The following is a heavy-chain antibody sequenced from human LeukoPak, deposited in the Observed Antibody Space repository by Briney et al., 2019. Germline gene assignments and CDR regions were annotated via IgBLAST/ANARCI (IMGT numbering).Heavy chain of an antibody. CDR2: ISSSGSTI. CDR1: GFTVSDNY. V-gene: IGHV3-11*04. Sequence: GGSLRLSCAVSGFTVSDNYMSWVRQAPGKGLEWVSYISSSGSTIYYADSLKGRFTISRDNAKNSLYLQMNSLRAEDTAVYYCARAHYYDSSGLDFWGQGTLVTVSS. D-gene: IGHD3-22*01. CDR3: ARAHYYDSSGLDF. J-gene: IGHJ4*02.